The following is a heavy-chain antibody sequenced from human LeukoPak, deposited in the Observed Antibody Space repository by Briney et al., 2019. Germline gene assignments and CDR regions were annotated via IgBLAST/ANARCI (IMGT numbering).Heavy chain of an antibody. CDR2: ISWNSNSI. Sequence: PGGSLRLSCVASGFTFDDYAMHWVRQAPGKGLEWVSGISWNSNSIAYADSVKGRFTISRDNAKNSLYLHMNSLRAEDTALYYCAKELDYYSYMDVWGKGTTVTVSS. CDR3: AKELDYYSYMDV. CDR1: GFTFDDYA. J-gene: IGHJ6*03. V-gene: IGHV3-9*01.